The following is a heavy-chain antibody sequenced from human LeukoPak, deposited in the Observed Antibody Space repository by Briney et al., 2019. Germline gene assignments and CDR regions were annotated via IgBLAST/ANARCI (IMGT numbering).Heavy chain of an antibody. Sequence: GGSLRLSCAASGFTFSSYWMSWVRQAPGKGLEWVANIKQDGSEKYYVDSVKGRFTISRDNAKNSLYLQMNSLRAEDTAVYYCARSPYSSGWYKDYWGQGTLVTVSS. D-gene: IGHD6-19*01. J-gene: IGHJ4*02. V-gene: IGHV3-7*01. CDR1: GFTFSSYW. CDR3: ARSPYSSGWYKDY. CDR2: IKQDGSEK.